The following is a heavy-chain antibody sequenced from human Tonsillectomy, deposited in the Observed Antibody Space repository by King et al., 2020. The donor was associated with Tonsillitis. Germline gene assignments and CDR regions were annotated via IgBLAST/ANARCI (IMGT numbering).Heavy chain of an antibody. CDR3: ARLMYSSGWYLVY. CDR1: GYSFSSYW. D-gene: IGHD6-19*01. V-gene: IGHV5-51*01. J-gene: IGHJ4*02. CDR2: IYPSDSDT. Sequence: VQLVESGAEVKKPGESLKISCKGSGYSFSSYWIGWVRQTPGRGLEWMGIIYPSDSDTRYSPSFQGQVTILADKSISTAYLQWSSLKASDTAMYYCARLMYSSGWYLVYWGQGTLVTVSS.